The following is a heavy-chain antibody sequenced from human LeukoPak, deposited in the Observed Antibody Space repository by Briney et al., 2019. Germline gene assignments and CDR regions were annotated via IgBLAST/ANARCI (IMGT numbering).Heavy chain of an antibody. V-gene: IGHV5-51*01. Sequence: GESLKISCMTSGYDFTRNWIGWVRQMPGKGLEWMGVIYPGDSDTRYSPAFQGQVTISADKSRNVAYLQWSSLKASDTAMYYCARRGDVYNCAWYWGQGTLVIVSS. J-gene: IGHJ4*02. CDR1: GYDFTRNW. D-gene: IGHD5-24*01. CDR2: IYPGDSDT. CDR3: ARRGDVYNCAWY.